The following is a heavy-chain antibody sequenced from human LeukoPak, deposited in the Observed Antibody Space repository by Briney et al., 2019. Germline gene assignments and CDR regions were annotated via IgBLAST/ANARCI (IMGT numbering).Heavy chain of an antibody. Sequence: PGGSLRLSCAASGFTFSSCAMHWVRQAPGKGLEWVAVISYDGSNKYYADSVKGRFTISRDNSKNTLYLQMNSLRAEDTTVYYCAQSAIKRGYSYGYYYWGQGTLVTVSS. V-gene: IGHV3-30-3*01. CDR2: ISYDGSNK. CDR3: AQSAIKRGYSYGYYY. CDR1: GFTFSSCA. D-gene: IGHD5-18*01. J-gene: IGHJ4*02.